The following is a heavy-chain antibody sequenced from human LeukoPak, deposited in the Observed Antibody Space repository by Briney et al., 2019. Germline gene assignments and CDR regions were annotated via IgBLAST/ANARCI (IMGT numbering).Heavy chain of an antibody. J-gene: IGHJ6*03. CDR1: GGSTSRYY. V-gene: IGHV4-59*01. CDR2: IYYSWST. D-gene: IGHD2-8*01. Sequence: SETLSLTCPVSGGSTSRYYWSWIRQLAGNGMEWIGYIYYSWSTNYNPTLKSRVTISVDTSKNQFSLKLSSVTAADTAVYYCARMGVYYYYYYMDVWGKGTTVTVCS. CDR3: ARMGVYYYYYYMDV.